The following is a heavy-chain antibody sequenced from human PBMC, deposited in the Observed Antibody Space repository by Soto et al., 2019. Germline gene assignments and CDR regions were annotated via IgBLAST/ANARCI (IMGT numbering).Heavy chain of an antibody. D-gene: IGHD6-13*01. V-gene: IGHV1-2*02. CDR2: INPNSGGT. J-gene: IGHJ6*02. CDR1: GYTFTGYY. Sequence: ASVKVSCKASGYTFTGYYMHWVRQAPGQGLEWMGWINPNSGGTNYAQKFQGRVTMTRDTSISKAYMELSRLRSDDTAVYYCARELYSSPPYYVMYGWGQGTTVTVSS. CDR3: ARELYSSPPYYVMYG.